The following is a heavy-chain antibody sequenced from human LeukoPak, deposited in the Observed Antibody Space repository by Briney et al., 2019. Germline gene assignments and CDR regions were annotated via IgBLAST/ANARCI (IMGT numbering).Heavy chain of an antibody. Sequence: GASVKVSCKASSYTFTSYGISWVRQAPGQGLEWTGWISAYNGNTNYAQKLQGRVTMTTDTSTSTAYMELRSLRSDDTAVYYCARVKGVDYYGSGVFDPWGQGSLVTVSS. V-gene: IGHV1-18*01. CDR2: ISAYNGNT. J-gene: IGHJ5*02. CDR1: SYTFTSYG. CDR3: ARVKGVDYYGSGVFDP. D-gene: IGHD3-10*01.